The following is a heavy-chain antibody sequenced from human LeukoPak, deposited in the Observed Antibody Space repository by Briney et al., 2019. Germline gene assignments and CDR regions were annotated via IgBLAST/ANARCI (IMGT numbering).Heavy chain of an antibody. D-gene: IGHD4-17*01. J-gene: IGHJ3*02. CDR1: RFTFSDYY. Sequence: GGSLRLSCAASRFTFSDYYRSWSRQAPGKGLEWVSYISSSGSTIHYADSVKGRFTISRDNAKNSLYLQMNTLRAEDTAVYYCAREGGDYRDVFDIWGQGTMVTVSS. V-gene: IGHV3-11*04. CDR3: AREGGDYRDVFDI. CDR2: ISSSGSTI.